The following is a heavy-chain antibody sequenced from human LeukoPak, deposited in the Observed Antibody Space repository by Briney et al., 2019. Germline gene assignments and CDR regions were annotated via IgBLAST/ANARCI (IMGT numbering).Heavy chain of an antibody. Sequence: PGGSLCLSCAASGLTVSSSYMSWVRQAPGKGLEWVSIIYIGDNPHYTDSVKGRFTISRHNSKNTLYLQMNNLRAEDTAVYYCARVRPWVFDYWGEGTQLSVSS. V-gene: IGHV3-53*04. J-gene: IGHJ4*02. CDR3: ARVRPWVFDY. CDR2: IYIGDNP. CDR1: GLTVSSSY.